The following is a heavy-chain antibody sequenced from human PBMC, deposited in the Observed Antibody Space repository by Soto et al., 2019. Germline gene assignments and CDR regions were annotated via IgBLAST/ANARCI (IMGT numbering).Heavy chain of an antibody. Sequence: SETLSLTCAVYGGSFRDYYWSWIRQPPGKGLEWIGEINHSGSTNYNPSLKSRVTISIDTSKTEFSLKMNSVTAADTAVYFCGGQDYGAKASYFENWCQGDLLTVSS. CDR2: INHSGST. J-gene: IGHJ4*02. CDR1: GGSFRDYY. D-gene: IGHD3-16*01. V-gene: IGHV4-34*01. CDR3: GGQDYGAKASYFEN.